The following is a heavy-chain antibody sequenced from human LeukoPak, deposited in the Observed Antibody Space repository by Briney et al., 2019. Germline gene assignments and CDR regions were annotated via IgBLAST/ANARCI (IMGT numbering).Heavy chain of an antibody. V-gene: IGHV4-59*01. CDR1: GGSISSYY. J-gene: IGHJ4*02. Sequence: SETLSLTCTVSGGSISSYYWSWIRQPPGKGLEWIGYISYSGSTNYNPSLKSRVAISVDTSRNQFSLKLSSVTAADTAVYYCARGRLGGSGSYYNVLDYWGQGTLVTVSS. CDR3: ARGRLGGSGSYYNVLDY. D-gene: IGHD3-10*01. CDR2: ISYSGST.